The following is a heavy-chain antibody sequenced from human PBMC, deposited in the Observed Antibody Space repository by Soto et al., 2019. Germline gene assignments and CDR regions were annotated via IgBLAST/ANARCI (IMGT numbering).Heavy chain of an antibody. D-gene: IGHD1-26*01. V-gene: IGHV3-23*01. CDR3: AGLDWEPLQ. Sequence: EAQLFESGGGLAQPGGSLRLSCAASGLTFSDYAVSWVRQAPGKGLEWVSSISGAGDWTQYADSVKGRFTISRDNPRNMVYLQLNSLRVDDTAVYYCAGLDWEPLQGGQGIRVIVSS. CDR1: GLTFSDYA. CDR2: ISGAGDWT. J-gene: IGHJ4*02.